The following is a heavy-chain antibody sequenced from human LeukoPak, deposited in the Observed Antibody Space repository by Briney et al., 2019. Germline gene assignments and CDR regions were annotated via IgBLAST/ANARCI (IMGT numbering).Heavy chain of an antibody. V-gene: IGHV4-59*08. CDR1: GGSFSGYY. CDR2: IQPSGIT. CDR3: ARHYCSGGSCKPDY. J-gene: IGHJ4*02. D-gene: IGHD2-15*01. Sequence: SETLSLTCAVYGGSFSGYYWNWIRQPPGKGLEWIGYIQPSGITDYNPSHKSRATISLDTSRNQFSLRLSSVTAADTAVYYCARHYCSGGSCKPDYWGPGTLVTVSS.